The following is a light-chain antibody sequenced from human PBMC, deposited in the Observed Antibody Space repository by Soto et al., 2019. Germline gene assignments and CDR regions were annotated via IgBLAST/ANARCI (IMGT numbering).Light chain of an antibody. V-gene: IGKV3-15*01. J-gene: IGKJ1*01. CDR1: QSVSTF. CDR2: GAS. Sequence: EIVLTQSPATLSLSPGERATLSCRASQSVSTFLAWYQHKPGQAPRLLIYGASTRATGIPARFSGSGSETEFTLTISGLQSEDFAVYYCQQYDAWPPGTFGQGTKVDIK. CDR3: QQYDAWPPGT.